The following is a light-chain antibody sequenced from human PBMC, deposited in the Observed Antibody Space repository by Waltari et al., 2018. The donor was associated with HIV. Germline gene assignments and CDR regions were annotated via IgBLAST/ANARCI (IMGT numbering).Light chain of an antibody. CDR3: QVWDSSSDHVV. V-gene: IGLV3-21*02. Sequence: SYVLTQPPSVSVAPGQTARITCGGNNIGSKSVHWYQQKPGQAPVLVVYDDSDRPSVIPEQFSGPNSGNTATLTISRVEAGDEADYYCQVWDSSSDHVVFGGGTKLTVL. CDR2: DDS. CDR1: NIGSKS. J-gene: IGLJ2*01.